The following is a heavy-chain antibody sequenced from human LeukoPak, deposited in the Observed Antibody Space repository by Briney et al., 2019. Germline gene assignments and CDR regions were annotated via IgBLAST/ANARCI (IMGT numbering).Heavy chain of an antibody. V-gene: IGHV3-30*12. Sequence: GGSLRLSCAAYGFTFSDCGMHWARQAPGKGLEWVSFIYNDGRKQYYADSLKGRFTISRDNSKNMLYLQMNSLRAEDTAVYYCARDYYDSSGYPDYWGQGTLVTVSS. CDR1: GFTFSDCG. D-gene: IGHD3-22*01. CDR2: IYNDGRKQ. CDR3: ARDYYDSSGYPDY. J-gene: IGHJ4*02.